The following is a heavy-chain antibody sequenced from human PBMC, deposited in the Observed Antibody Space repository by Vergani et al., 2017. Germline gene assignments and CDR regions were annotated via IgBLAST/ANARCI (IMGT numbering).Heavy chain of an antibody. J-gene: IGHJ6*02. CDR2: ISYDGSNK. CDR3: ARGDTVYYYYGMDV. V-gene: IGHV3-30*03. CDR1: GFTFSSYS. D-gene: IGHD4-17*01. Sequence: QVQLVESGGGVVQPGGSLRLSCAASGFTFSSYSMNWVRQAPGKGLEWVAVISYDGSNKYYADSVKGRFTISRDNSKNTLYLQMNSLRAEDTAVYYCARGDTVYYYYGMDVWGQGTTVTVSS.